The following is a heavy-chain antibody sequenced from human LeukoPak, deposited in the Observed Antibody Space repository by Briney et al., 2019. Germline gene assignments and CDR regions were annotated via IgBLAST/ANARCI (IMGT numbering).Heavy chain of an antibody. J-gene: IGHJ6*02. Sequence: GSLRLSCAASGFTFSSYGMHWVRQAPGKGLEWVAVISYDGSNKYYADSVKGRSTISRDNSKNTLYLQMNSLRAKDTAVYYCAKTRDYYGLGSYHYYGMDVWGQGTTVTVSS. V-gene: IGHV3-30*18. D-gene: IGHD3-10*01. CDR1: GFTFSSYG. CDR2: ISYDGSNK. CDR3: AKTRDYYGLGSYHYYGMDV.